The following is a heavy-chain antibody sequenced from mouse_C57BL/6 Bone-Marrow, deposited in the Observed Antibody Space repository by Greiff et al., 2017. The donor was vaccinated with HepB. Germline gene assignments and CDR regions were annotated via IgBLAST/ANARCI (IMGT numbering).Heavy chain of an antibody. Sequence: QVQLKESGPGLVQPSQSLSITCTVSGFSLTSYGVHWVRQSPGKGLEWLGVIWSGGSTDYNAAFISRLSISKDNSKSQVFFKMNSLQADDTAIYYCARNNDYGSSSSLYWYFDVWGTGTTVTVSS. D-gene: IGHD1-1*01. CDR2: IWSGGST. CDR3: ARNNDYGSSSSLYWYFDV. CDR1: GFSLTSYG. J-gene: IGHJ1*03. V-gene: IGHV2-2*01.